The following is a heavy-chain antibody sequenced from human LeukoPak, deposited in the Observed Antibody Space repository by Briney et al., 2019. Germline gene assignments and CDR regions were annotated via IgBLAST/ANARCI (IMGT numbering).Heavy chain of an antibody. D-gene: IGHD6-19*01. CDR1: GFTFGDYG. Sequence: GGSLRLSCTASGFTFGDYGMSWVRQAPGKVLEWVGFIRSKAYGATTEYAASVTGRFTISRDDSKNIAYLQMNGLKTEDTAVYYCPRVGPSGGLWGFLDYWGQGTLVTVSS. J-gene: IGHJ4*02. V-gene: IGHV3-49*04. CDR3: PRVGPSGGLWGFLDY. CDR2: IRSKAYGATT.